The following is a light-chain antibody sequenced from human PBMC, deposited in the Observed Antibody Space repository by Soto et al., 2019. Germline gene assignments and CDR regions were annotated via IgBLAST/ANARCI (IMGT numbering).Light chain of an antibody. Sequence: DIPMTQSPSSLSASVGDRVTITCQASQDISNYLNWYQQKSGRAPKLLIYDASNLETGVPSRFTGSGSGTDFTFTISSLQPEDIATYYCQQYYDLPTFGPGTKVDIK. V-gene: IGKV1-33*01. CDR1: QDISNY. J-gene: IGKJ3*01. CDR3: QQYYDLPT. CDR2: DAS.